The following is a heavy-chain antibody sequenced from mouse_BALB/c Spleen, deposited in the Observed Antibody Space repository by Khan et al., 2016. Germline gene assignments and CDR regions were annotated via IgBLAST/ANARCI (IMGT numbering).Heavy chain of an antibody. V-gene: IGHV14-3*02. CDR1: GFNIKDTY. Sequence: VQLQQPGAELVEPGASVKLSCTASGFNIKDTYMHWVKQRPEQGLEWIGRIDPANGNTKYDPKFQGKATITADTSSNTAYLQLSSLTSEDTAVYYCARSPYDYDVGFAYWGQGTLVTVSA. CDR3: ARSPYDYDVGFAY. CDR2: IDPANGNT. D-gene: IGHD2-4*01. J-gene: IGHJ3*01.